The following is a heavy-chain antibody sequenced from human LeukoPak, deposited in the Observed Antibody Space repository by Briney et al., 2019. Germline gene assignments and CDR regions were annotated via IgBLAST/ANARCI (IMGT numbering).Heavy chain of an antibody. CDR2: IYHSGST. CDR1: GYSISSGYY. D-gene: IGHD3-22*01. Sequence: SETLSLTCTVSGYSISSGYYWGWIRQPPGKGLEWIWSIYHSGSTYYNPSLKSRVTISVDTSKNQFSLKLSSVTASDTAVYYCARHDSGGYYPYYYYYMDVWGKGTTVTISS. CDR3: ARHDSGGYYPYYYYYMDV. J-gene: IGHJ6*03. V-gene: IGHV4-38-2*02.